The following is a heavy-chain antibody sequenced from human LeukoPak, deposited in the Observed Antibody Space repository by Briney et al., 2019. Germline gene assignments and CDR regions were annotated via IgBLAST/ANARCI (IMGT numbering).Heavy chain of an antibody. CDR3: ARGYVYGDFP. J-gene: IGHJ5*02. CDR2: IYSSGST. CDR1: GGSISSQY. Sequence: SETLSLTCTVSGGSISSQYWNWIRQPAGKGLEWIGRIYSSGSTIYNPSLKSRVTMSVDTSKNQSSLELSSVTAADTAVYYCARGYVYGDFPWGQGTLVSVSS. V-gene: IGHV4-4*07. D-gene: IGHD2-21*02.